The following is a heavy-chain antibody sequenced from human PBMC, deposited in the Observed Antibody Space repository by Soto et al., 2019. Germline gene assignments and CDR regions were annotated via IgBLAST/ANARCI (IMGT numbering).Heavy chain of an antibody. Sequence: PGGSLRLSCAASGVTFSSYAMSWVRQAPGKGLEWVSAISGSGGSTYYADSVKGRFTTSRDNSKNTLYLQMNSLRAEDTAVYYCAKDSHLRTVTTGGGVYNWFDPWGQGTLVTVSS. D-gene: IGHD4-4*01. V-gene: IGHV3-23*01. CDR2: ISGSGGST. CDR3: AKDSHLRTVTTGGGVYNWFDP. J-gene: IGHJ5*02. CDR1: GVTFSSYA.